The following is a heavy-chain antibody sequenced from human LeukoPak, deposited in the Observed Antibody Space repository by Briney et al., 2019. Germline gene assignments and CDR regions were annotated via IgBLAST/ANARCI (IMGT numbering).Heavy chain of an antibody. CDR1: GFTFSSFA. CDR3: AKDFSSGLFDY. Sequence: GGSLRLSCAASGFTFSSFAMSWVRQTPGKGLEWVSTISHDGGSTYFADSVKGRFTISRDNSKSTLYLEMNSLRAEDTALYFCAKDFSSGLFDYWGQGTLVAVSS. V-gene: IGHV3-23*01. CDR2: ISHDGGST. D-gene: IGHD6-19*01. J-gene: IGHJ4*02.